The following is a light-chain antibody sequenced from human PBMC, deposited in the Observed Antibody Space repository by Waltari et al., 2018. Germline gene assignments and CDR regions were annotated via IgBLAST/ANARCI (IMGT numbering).Light chain of an antibody. CDR1: SPNIWVGYE. Sequence: QSVLTQPPSVSGAPGPRVTISCTGSSPNIWVGYEVHWYQQLPATPPKLPIYSNFKRPSGVPDRFSGSKSGTSAFLAISGLQAEDEADYYCQSYDSSLRDVFGTGTKVTVL. V-gene: IGLV1-40*01. CDR3: QSYDSSLRDV. J-gene: IGLJ1*01. CDR2: SNF.